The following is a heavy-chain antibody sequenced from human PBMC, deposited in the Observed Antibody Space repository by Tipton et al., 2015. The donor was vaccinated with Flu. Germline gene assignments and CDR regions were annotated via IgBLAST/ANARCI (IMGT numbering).Heavy chain of an antibody. CDR1: GYTFTSYA. V-gene: IGHV7-4-1*02. CDR3: ASSTIFGVVRPFQH. D-gene: IGHD3-3*01. CDR2: INTNTGNP. Sequence: QVQLVQSGSELKKPGASVKVSCKASGYTFTSYAMNWVRQAPGQELEWMGWINTNTGNPTYAQGFTGRFVFSLDTSVSTAYLQISSLKAEDTAVYYCASSTIFGVVRPFQHWGQGTLVTVSS. J-gene: IGHJ1*01.